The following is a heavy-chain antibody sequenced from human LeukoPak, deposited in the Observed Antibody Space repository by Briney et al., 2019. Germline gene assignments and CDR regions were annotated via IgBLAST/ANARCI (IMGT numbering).Heavy chain of an antibody. V-gene: IGHV4-34*01. CDR1: GGSFSGYY. Sequence: SETLSLTCAVYGGSFSGYYWSWIRQPPGKGLEWIGEINHSGSTNYNPSLKSRVTISVDTSKNQFSLKLSSVTAADTAVCYCARGESRFDPWGQGTLVTVSS. D-gene: IGHD3-10*01. CDR2: INHSGST. J-gene: IGHJ5*02. CDR3: ARGESRFDP.